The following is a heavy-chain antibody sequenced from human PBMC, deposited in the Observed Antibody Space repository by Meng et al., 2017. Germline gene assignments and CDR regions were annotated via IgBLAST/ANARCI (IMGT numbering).Heavy chain of an antibody. CDR2: ISAYNGNT. CDR3: ARDPRITGTTLPDY. J-gene: IGHJ4*02. V-gene: IGHV1-18*01. Sequence: QVQSGQSGAEGKKPGASVKVSCKASGYTFTSYGISWVRQAPGQGLEWMGWISAYNGNTNYAQKLQGRVTMTTDTSTSTAYMELRSLRSDDTAVYYCARDPRITGTTLPDYWGQGTLVTVSS. D-gene: IGHD1-7*01. CDR1: GYTFTSYG.